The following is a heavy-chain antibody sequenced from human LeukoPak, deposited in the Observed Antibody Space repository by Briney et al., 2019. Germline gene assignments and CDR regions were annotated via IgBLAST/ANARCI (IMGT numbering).Heavy chain of an antibody. CDR2: ISAYNGNT. CDR1: GYTFTSYD. D-gene: IGHD3-22*01. CDR3: ARALGGYDSSGYYV. J-gene: IGHJ4*02. V-gene: IGHV1-18*01. Sequence: ASVKVSCKASGYTFTSYDINWVRQATGQGLEWMGWISAYNGNTNYAQKLQGRVTMTTDTSTSTAYMELRSLRSDDTAVYYCARALGGYDSSGYYVWGQGTLVTVSS.